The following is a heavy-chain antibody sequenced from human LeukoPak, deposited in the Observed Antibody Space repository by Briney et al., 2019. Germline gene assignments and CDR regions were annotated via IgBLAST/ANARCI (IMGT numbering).Heavy chain of an antibody. CDR2: IDPSDSYT. V-gene: IGHV5-10-1*01. CDR3: ARRDPSRDAFDI. CDR1: GYSFTSYW. J-gene: IGHJ3*02. Sequence: GESLKTSCKGSGYSFTSYWISWVRQMPGKGLEWMGRIDPSDSYTNYSPSFQGHVTISADKSISTAYLQWSSLKASDTAMYYCARRDPSRDAFDIWGQGTMVTVSS.